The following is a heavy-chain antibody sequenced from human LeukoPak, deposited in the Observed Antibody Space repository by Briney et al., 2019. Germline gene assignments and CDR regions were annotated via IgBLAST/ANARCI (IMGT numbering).Heavy chain of an antibody. J-gene: IGHJ4*02. CDR1: GFTFSNYG. CDR3: ASGRYCSGGSCYWGSDY. V-gene: IGHV3-48*02. Sequence: GGSLRLSCAASGFTFSNYGINWVRQAPGKGLEWVSYISSSSSYIYYADSVKGRFTISRDNAENSLYLRMNSLRDEDTAVYYCASGRYCSGGSCYWGSDYWGQGTLVTVSS. CDR2: ISSSSSYI. D-gene: IGHD2-15*01.